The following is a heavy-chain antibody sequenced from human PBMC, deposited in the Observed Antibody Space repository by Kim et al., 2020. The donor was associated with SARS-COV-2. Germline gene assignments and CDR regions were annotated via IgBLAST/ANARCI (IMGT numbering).Heavy chain of an antibody. CDR3: AKLNPYGGYSAAWLHP. CDR1: GGSIGSDF. V-gene: IGHV4-59*12. CDR2: AYYSGDG. J-gene: IGHJ5*02. Sequence: SETLSLTCSISGGSIGSDFWTWIRQPPGKGLEWIAYAYYSGDGTYNYTLKSRVTMSVDTSKNQVSLRLTSVTAADTAVYYCAKLNPYGGYSAAWLHPWGQGILVSVTT. D-gene: IGHD3-22*01.